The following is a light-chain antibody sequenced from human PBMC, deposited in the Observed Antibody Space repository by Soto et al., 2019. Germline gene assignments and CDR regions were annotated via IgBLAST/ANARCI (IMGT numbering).Light chain of an antibody. CDR2: DAS. CDR3: QQYASYPYT. J-gene: IGKJ2*01. Sequence: DIQMTQSPSTLSASVGDRVTISCRASQSIQTWLAWYQQKPGKAPNLLIFDASDLAVGVSSRFSGSCSGAGFTLTRSSLPADGFGTYYCQQYASYPYTFGRGTRLEIK. CDR1: QSIQTW. V-gene: IGKV1-5*01.